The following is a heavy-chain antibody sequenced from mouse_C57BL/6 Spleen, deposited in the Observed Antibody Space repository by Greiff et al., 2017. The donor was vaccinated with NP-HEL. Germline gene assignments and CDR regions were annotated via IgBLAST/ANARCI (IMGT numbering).Heavy chain of an antibody. CDR2: INPNNGGT. D-gene: IGHD1-1*01. Sequence: VQLQQSGPELVKPGASVKMSCKASGYTFTDYNMHWVKQSHGKSLEWIGYINPNNGGTSYNQKFKGKATLTVNKSSSTAYMELRSLTSEDSAVYYCARSDYYGSSYYWYLDVWGTGTTVTVSS. V-gene: IGHV1-22*01. CDR1: GYTFTDYN. J-gene: IGHJ1*03. CDR3: ARSDYYGSSYYWYLDV.